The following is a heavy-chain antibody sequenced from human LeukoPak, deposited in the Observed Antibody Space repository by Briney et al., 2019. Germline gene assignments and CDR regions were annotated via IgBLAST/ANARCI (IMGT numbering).Heavy chain of an antibody. J-gene: IGHJ4*02. D-gene: IGHD3-9*01. Sequence: GGSLRLSCAASGFTFSDYEMYWVRQAPEKGLEWVSYISASAGVIFYADSVKGRFSITRDNAKNSLFLQMNSLRAEDTAVYYCARVRTTDTLTGYKQELDYWGRGTLVTVSS. CDR3: ARVRTTDTLTGYKQELDY. V-gene: IGHV3-48*03. CDR2: ISASAGVI. CDR1: GFTFSDYE.